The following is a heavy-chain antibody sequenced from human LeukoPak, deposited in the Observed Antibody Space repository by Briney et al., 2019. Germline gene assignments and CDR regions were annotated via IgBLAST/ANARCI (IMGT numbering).Heavy chain of an antibody. D-gene: IGHD6-13*01. CDR3: ARHGIVDSSRKYYFDH. J-gene: IGHJ4*02. CDR1: GGSITSHS. V-gene: IGHV4-59*08. Sequence: PSETLSLTCNVSGGSITSHSWNWIRQSPGKGLEWIGYSYYSGTTNYNPSLKSRVTISVDTSKNQFSLNLNSVTAEDTAVYYCARHGIVDSSRKYYFDHWGQGTLVTVSS. CDR2: SYYSGTT.